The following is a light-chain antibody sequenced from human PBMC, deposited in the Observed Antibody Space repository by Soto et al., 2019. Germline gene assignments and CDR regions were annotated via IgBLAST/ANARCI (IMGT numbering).Light chain of an antibody. Sequence: DIQMTQTPSTLSASVGDRVTITCRATEDTCYFLAWYQQSPGKAPQLLISDASKLQSGVPSRFSGSGAGTEFILTIASLQADDFATYYGQHYKSFTDTFGPGTKLDI. CDR1: EDTCYF. J-gene: IGKJ2*01. CDR3: QHYKSFTDT. CDR2: DAS. V-gene: IGKV1-5*01.